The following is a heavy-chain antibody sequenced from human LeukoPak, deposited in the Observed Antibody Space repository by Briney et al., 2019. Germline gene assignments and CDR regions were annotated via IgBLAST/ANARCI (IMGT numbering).Heavy chain of an antibody. CDR1: GGSISSGSYY. CDR3: AREKVLTGYYGFDY. J-gene: IGHJ4*02. V-gene: IGHV4-61*02. CDR2: IYTSGST. D-gene: IGHD3-9*01. Sequence: PSETLSLTCTVSGGSISSGSYYWSWIRQPAGKGLEWIGRIYTSGSTNYNPSLKSRVTISVDTSKNQFSLKLSSVTAADTAVYYCAREKVLTGYYGFDYWGQGTLVTVSS.